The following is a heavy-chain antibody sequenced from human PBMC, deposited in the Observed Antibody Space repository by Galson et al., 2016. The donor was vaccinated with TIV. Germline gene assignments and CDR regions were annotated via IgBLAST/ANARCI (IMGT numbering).Heavy chain of an antibody. CDR3: ARGELATTKILFDY. D-gene: IGHD1-1*01. V-gene: IGHV3-33*01. J-gene: IGHJ4*02. CDR1: GFTFSRHG. Sequence: CLRLSCATSGFTFSRHGMHWVRQDPGKGLEWVAVIWFEGSNDRYADSVKGRFTISRDNSKNTLYLQMNSLRAEDTATYYWARGELATTKILFDYWGQGTLVTVSS. CDR2: IWFEGSND.